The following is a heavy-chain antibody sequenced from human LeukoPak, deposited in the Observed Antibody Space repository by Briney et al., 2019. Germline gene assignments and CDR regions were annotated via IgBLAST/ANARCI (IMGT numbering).Heavy chain of an antibody. D-gene: IGHD2-15*01. CDR2: ISGSGGST. Sequence: GGSLRLSCVASGFTFSSYAMSWVRQAPGKGLEWVSAISGSGGSTYYADSVKGRFTISRDNSKNTLYLQMNSLRAEDTAVYYCAKPTGGCSGGSCYQNWGQGTLVTVSS. J-gene: IGHJ4*02. CDR3: AKPTGGCSGGSCYQN. CDR1: GFTFSSYA. V-gene: IGHV3-23*01.